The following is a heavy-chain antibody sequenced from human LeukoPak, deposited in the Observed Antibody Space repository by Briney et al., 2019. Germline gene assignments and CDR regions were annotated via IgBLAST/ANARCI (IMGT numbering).Heavy chain of an antibody. CDR1: GGTFSSYA. CDR3: ARDPPQDSYLAI. V-gene: IGHV1-69*05. D-gene: IGHD5-18*01. Sequence: GASVKVSCKASGGTFSSYAISWVRQAPGQGLEWMGRIIPIFGTANYAQKFQGRVTITTDESTSTAYMELSSLRSEDTAVYYRARDPPQDSYLAIWGQGTLVTVSS. J-gene: IGHJ4*02. CDR2: IIPIFGTA.